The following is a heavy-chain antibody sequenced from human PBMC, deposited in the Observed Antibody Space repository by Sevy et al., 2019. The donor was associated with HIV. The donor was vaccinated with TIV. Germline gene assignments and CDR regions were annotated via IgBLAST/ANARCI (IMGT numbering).Heavy chain of an antibody. V-gene: IGHV5-51*01. CDR3: ARGARGTLPAYYYYGMDV. CDR2: IYRSDSDT. CDR1: LYSFSNYW. Sequence: GESLKISCKGSLYSFSNYWIGWVRQMPGKGLEWMGIIYRSDSDTRYSPSFQGQVTISADKSINTAYLQWSSLKASDTAMYYCARGARGTLPAYYYYGMDVWGQGTIVTVSS. J-gene: IGHJ6*02. D-gene: IGHD1-1*01.